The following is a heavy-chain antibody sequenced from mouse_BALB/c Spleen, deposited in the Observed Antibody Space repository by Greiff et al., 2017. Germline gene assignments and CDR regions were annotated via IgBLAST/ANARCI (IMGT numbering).Heavy chain of an antibody. CDR2: IDPENGDT. CDR3: SGGSRGDYAMDY. V-gene: IGHV14-4*02. Sequence: EVQLQQSGAELVRSGASVKLSCTASGFNIKDYYMHWVKQRPEQGLEWIGWIDPENGDTEYAPKFQGKATMTADTSSNTAYLQLSSLTSEDTAVYLCSGGSRGDYAMDYWGQGTSVTVSS. CDR1: GFNIKDYY. J-gene: IGHJ4*01.